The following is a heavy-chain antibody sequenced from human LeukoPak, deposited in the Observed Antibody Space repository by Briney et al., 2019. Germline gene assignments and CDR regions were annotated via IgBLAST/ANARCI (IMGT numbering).Heavy chain of an antibody. Sequence: PGGSLRLSCAASGFTFSSYGMHWVRQAPGKGLEWVAVIWYDGSNKYYADSVKGRFTISRDNSKNTLYLQMNSLRAEDTAVYYCARDPGGELGYNWFDPWGQGTLVTVSS. J-gene: IGHJ5*02. CDR1: GFTFSSYG. CDR2: IWYDGSNK. V-gene: IGHV3-33*01. CDR3: ARDPGGELGYNWFDP. D-gene: IGHD1-26*01.